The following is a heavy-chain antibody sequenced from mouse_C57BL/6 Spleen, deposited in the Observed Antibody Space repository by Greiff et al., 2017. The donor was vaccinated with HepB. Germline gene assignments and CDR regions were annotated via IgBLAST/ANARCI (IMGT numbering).Heavy chain of an antibody. V-gene: IGHV1-52*01. CDR2: IDPSDSET. D-gene: IGHD2-2*01. CDR3: ARWTYGYDGAY. CDR1: GYTFTSYW. Sequence: QVQLQQPGAELVRPGSSVKLSCKASGYTFTSYWMHWVKQRPIQGLEWIGNIDPSDSETHYNQKFKDKATLTVDKSSSTAYMQLSSLTSEDSAVYYCARWTYGYDGAYWGQGTLVTVSA. J-gene: IGHJ3*01.